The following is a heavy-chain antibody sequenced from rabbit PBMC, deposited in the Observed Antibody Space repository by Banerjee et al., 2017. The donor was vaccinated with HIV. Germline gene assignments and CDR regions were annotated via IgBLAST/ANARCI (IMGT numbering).Heavy chain of an antibody. J-gene: IGHJ6*01. V-gene: IGHV1S45*01. D-gene: IGHD3-1*01. CDR2: IYTTGGST. Sequence: QEQLEESGGDLVKPEGSLTLTCKASGFDFSSNAMCWVRQAPGKGLEWIACIYTTGGSTWYASWAKGRFTISKTSSTTVDLKMTSLTAADTATYFCARDEDPNYGFAFNFWGPGTLVTVS. CDR3: ARDEDPNYGFAFNF. CDR1: GFDFSSNA.